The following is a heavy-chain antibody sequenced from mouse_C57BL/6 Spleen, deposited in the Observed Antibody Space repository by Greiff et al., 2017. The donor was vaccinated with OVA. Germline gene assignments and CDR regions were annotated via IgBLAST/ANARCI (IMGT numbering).Heavy chain of an antibody. D-gene: IGHD2-2*01. V-gene: IGHV1-62-2*01. CDR3: ARHLVMVTTGGWYFDV. J-gene: IGHJ1*03. CDR1: GYTFTEYT. Sequence: VKLQESGAELVKPGASVKLSCKASGYTFTEYTIHWVKQRSGQGLEWIGWFYPGSGSIKYNEKFKDKATLTADKSSSTVYMELSRLTSEDSAVYFWARHLVMVTTGGWYFDVWGTGTTVTVSS. CDR2: FYPGSGSI.